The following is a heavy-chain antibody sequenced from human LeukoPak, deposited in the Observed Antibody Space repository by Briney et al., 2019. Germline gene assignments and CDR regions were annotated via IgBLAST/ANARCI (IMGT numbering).Heavy chain of an antibody. D-gene: IGHD6-13*01. CDR2: INPSGGST. CDR1: GYTFTSYY. J-gene: IGHJ4*02. Sequence: ASVTVSCTSSGYTFTSYYMHWVRQAPGQGLEWMGIINPSGGSTSYAQKFQGRVTMTRDTSTSTVYMELSSLRSEDTAVYYCAREQEAAADYDYWGQGTLATVSS. V-gene: IGHV1-46*01. CDR3: AREQEAAADYDY.